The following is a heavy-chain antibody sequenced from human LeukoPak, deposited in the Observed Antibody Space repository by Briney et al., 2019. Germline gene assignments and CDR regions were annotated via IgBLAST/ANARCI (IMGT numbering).Heavy chain of an antibody. V-gene: IGHV1-2*02. J-gene: IGHJ6*02. CDR1: GYTFTGYY. Sequence: ASVKVSCKASGYTFTGYYMHWVRQAPEQGLEWMGWINPNSGGTNYAQKFQGRVTMTRDTSISTAYMELSRLRSDDTAVYYCARGDADYSQYYYYYGMDVWGQGTTVTVSS. CDR3: ARGDADYSQYYYYYGMDV. D-gene: IGHD4-4*01. CDR2: INPNSGGT.